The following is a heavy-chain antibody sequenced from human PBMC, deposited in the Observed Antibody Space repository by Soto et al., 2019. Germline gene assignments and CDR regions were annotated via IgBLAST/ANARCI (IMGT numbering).Heavy chain of an antibody. CDR1: GFTFSRYS. D-gene: IGHD3-9*01. CDR3: ASYRLSGYDILTLMDF. CDR2: ISSSSRTI. J-gene: IGHJ6*02. Sequence: GGSLRLSCAASGFTFSRYSMNWVRQAPGKGLEWVSYISSSSRTIYYADSVKGRFTISRDNTQNSLYLQMNSLRAEDTAVYYCASYRLSGYDILTLMDFRGQGTTVTVSS. V-gene: IGHV3-48*01.